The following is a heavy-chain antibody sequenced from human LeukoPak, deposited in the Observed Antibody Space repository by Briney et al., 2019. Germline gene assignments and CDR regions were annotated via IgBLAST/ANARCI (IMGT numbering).Heavy chain of an antibody. V-gene: IGHV1-69*04. CDR2: IIPILGIA. CDR1: GGTFSSYA. J-gene: IGHJ4*02. Sequence: GASVKVSCKASGGTFSSYAISWVRQAPGQGLEWMGRIIPILGIANYAQKFQGRVTITADKSTSTAYMELSSLRSEDTAVYYCATTGDDSSGYLPHWGQGTLVTVSS. D-gene: IGHD3-22*01. CDR3: ATTGDDSSGYLPH.